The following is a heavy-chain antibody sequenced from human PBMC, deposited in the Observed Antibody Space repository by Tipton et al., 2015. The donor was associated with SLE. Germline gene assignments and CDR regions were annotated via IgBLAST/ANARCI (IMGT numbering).Heavy chain of an antibody. D-gene: IGHD2-21*01. CDR2: IYYSGST. CDR1: GGPISSYY. Sequence: TLSLPCTVSGGPISSYYWSWIPHPPGKGLEWIGNIYYSGSTNYNPSLKSRVTISVDTSKNQFSLKLSSVTAADTAVYYCARAAYCGGVCYIQGAFDIWAKGQWSPSLQ. J-gene: IGHJ3*02. CDR3: ARAAYCGGVCYIQGAFDI. V-gene: IGHV4-59*01.